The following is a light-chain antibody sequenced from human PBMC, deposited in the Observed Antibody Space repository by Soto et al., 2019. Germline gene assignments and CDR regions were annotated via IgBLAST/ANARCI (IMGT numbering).Light chain of an antibody. CDR1: QSVSTSY. CDR3: QQYGSVPLT. Sequence: EIVLTQSPGTLSLSPGERATLSCRASQSVSTSYLAWYQQKPGQAPRLLIYGASSRATGIPDRFSGSGSGEDFTLTISRLEPEDFEVYYCQQYGSVPLTFGGGTKVEIK. J-gene: IGKJ4*01. V-gene: IGKV3-20*01. CDR2: GAS.